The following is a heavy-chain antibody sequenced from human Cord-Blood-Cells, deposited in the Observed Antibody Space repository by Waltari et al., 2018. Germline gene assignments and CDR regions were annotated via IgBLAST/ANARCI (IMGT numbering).Heavy chain of an antibody. CDR1: GGSFSGYY. Sequence: QVQLQQWGAGLLKPSETLSLTCAVYGGSFSGYYWSWIRQPPGKGLEWIGEINHSGSTNYNPSRKSRVTISVDTSKNQFALELSSVTAADTAVYYCARRSFYWYFDLWGRGTLVTVSS. V-gene: IGHV4-34*01. J-gene: IGHJ2*01. CDR3: ARRSFYWYFDL. CDR2: INHSGST.